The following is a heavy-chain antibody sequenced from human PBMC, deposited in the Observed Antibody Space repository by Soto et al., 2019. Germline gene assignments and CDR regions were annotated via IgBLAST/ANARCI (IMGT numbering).Heavy chain of an antibody. CDR1: GFTFSSYS. CDR3: ARAYQLLYSPFPQNFDY. J-gene: IGHJ4*02. V-gene: IGHV3-21*01. CDR2: ISSSSSYI. D-gene: IGHD2-2*02. Sequence: PGGSLRLSCAASGFTFSSYSMNWVRQAPGKGLEWVSSISSSSSYIYYADSVKGRFTISRDNAKNSLYLQMNSLRAEDTAVYYCARAYQLLYSPFPQNFDYWGQGTLVTVSS.